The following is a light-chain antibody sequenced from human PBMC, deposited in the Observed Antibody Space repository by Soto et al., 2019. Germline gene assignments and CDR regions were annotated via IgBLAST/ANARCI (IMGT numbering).Light chain of an antibody. J-gene: IGKJ1*01. V-gene: IGKV3-11*01. CDR2: DAS. CDR1: QSVSSY. Sequence: EIVLTQSPATLYLSPGERATLSCRASQSVSSYLAWYQQKPGQAPRLLIYDASNRATGIPARFSGSGSGTDFTLTISSLEPEDFAVYDCQQRSNWPTFGQGTKVEIK. CDR3: QQRSNWPT.